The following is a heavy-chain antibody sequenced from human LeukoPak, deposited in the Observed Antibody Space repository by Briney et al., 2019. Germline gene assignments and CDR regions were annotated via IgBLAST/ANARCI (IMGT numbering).Heavy chain of an antibody. D-gene: IGHD3-3*01. V-gene: IGHV4-59*11. CDR3: ARALKYYDFWSGYIDY. CDR2: IYYSGST. CDR1: GGSISSHY. J-gene: IGHJ4*02. Sequence: SETLSLTCTVSGGSISSHYWSWIRQPPGKGLEWLGYIYYSGSTNYNPSLKSRVTISVDTSKNQFSLKLSSVTAADTAVYYCARALKYYDFWSGYIDYWGQGTLVTVSS.